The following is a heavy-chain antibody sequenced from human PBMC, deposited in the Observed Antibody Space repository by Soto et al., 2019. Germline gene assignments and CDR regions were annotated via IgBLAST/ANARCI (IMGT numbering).Heavy chain of an antibody. V-gene: IGHV3-23*01. D-gene: IGHD6-19*01. CDR1: GFTFSSYA. J-gene: IGHJ6*02. Sequence: GGSLKLSCAASGFTFSSYAMSWVRQAPGKGLEWVSAISGSGGSTYYADSVKGRFTISRDNSKNTLYLQMNSLRAEDTAVYYCAKAGEGSGWYDKYYYYGMDVWGQGTTVTVSS. CDR3: AKAGEGSGWYDKYYYYGMDV. CDR2: ISGSGGST.